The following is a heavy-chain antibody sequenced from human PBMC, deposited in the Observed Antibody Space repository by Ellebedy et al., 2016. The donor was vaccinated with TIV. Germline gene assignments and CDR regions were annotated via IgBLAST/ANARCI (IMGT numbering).Heavy chain of an antibody. D-gene: IGHD1-7*01. CDR3: ARDQHWNYVRYFDY. CDR2: ISGSGGST. J-gene: IGHJ4*02. CDR1: GFSFSSYW. Sequence: GESLKISXAAAGFSFSSYWMSWVRQAPGKGLEWVSAISGSGGSTYYADSVKGRFTISRDNSKNTLYLQMNSLRAEDTAVYYCARDQHWNYVRYFDYWGQGTLVTVSS. V-gene: IGHV3-23*01.